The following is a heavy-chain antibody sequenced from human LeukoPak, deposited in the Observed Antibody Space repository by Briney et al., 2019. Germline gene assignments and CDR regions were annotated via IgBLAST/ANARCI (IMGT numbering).Heavy chain of an antibody. D-gene: IGHD4-11*01. CDR1: GGTFSSYT. Sequence: SVKVSCKASGGTFSSYTISWVRQAPGQGLEWMGRIIPILGIANYAQKFQGRVTITADKSTSTAYMELSSLRSEDTAVYYCARDSLTTAGYYYYYYMDVWGKGTTVTVSS. CDR2: IIPILGIA. V-gene: IGHV1-69*04. CDR3: ARDSLTTAGYYYYYYMDV. J-gene: IGHJ6*03.